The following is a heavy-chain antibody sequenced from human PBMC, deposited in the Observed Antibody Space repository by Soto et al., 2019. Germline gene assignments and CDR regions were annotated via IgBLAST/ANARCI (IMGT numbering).Heavy chain of an antibody. D-gene: IGHD3-3*01. J-gene: IGHJ5*02. V-gene: IGHV4-30-2*01. CDR2: IYHSGST. CDR1: GGSISSGGYS. Sequence: SETLSLTCAVSGGSISSGGYSWSWIRQPPGKGLEWIGYIYHSGSTYYNPSLKSRVTISVDRSKNQFSLKLSSVTAADTAVYYCARVHDFWRGYRWFDPWGQGTLVTVSS. CDR3: ARVHDFWRGYRWFDP.